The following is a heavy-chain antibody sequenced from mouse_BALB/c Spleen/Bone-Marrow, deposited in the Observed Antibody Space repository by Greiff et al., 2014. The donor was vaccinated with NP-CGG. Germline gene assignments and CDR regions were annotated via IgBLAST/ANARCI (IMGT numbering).Heavy chain of an antibody. CDR3: ARIATGSGGIDY. CDR2: IWADGST. CDR1: GFSLTNYG. D-gene: IGHD1-1*01. Sequence: VQREESGPGLVAPSQSLSITCTVSGFSLTNYGLHWVRQPPGKGLEWLGVIWADGSTNYNSDLLSRLSISKDNSTSQVYFKMSSLQTEDSAVYYCARIATGSGGIDYWGQGTSVTVSA. J-gene: IGHJ4*01. V-gene: IGHV2-9*02.